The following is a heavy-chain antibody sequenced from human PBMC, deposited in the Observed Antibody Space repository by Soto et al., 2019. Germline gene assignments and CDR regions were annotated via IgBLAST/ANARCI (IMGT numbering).Heavy chain of an antibody. J-gene: IGHJ4*02. CDR1: GYTFTGYY. CDR2: INPNSGGT. CDR3: ARAGDSGYDSAVDY. Sequence: QVQLVQSGAEVKKPGASVKVSCKASGYTFTGYYMHWVRQAPGQGLEWMGWINPNSGGTNNAQKFQGWVTMTRDTSISTAYMELSRLRSDDTAVYYCARAGDSGYDSAVDYWGQGTLVTVS. V-gene: IGHV1-2*04. D-gene: IGHD5-12*01.